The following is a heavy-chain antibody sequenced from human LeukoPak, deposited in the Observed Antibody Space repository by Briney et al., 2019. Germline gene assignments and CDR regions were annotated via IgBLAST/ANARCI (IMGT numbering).Heavy chain of an antibody. V-gene: IGHV3-66*01. D-gene: IGHD6-13*01. CDR1: GFTFSSHA. CDR2: FYSGGST. CDR3: ASSSWSSEYFHY. Sequence: GRSLRLSCAASGFTFSSHAMHWVRQAPGKGLEWVSVFYSGGSTRYADSVKGRFTISRDNSKNTLYLQLNSLRAEDTAVYFCASSSWSSEYFHYWGQGTLVTVSS. J-gene: IGHJ1*01.